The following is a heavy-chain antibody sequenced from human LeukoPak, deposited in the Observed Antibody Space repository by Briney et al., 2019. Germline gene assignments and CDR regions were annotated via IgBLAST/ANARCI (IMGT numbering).Heavy chain of an antibody. D-gene: IGHD5-18*01. J-gene: IGHJ4*02. CDR2: ISEDGTKK. Sequence: PGGSLRLSCAASGFSFSFYGMHCVRQAPGKGLEWVAVISEDGTKKNYAESVKGRFTISRDNSNNTLYLQMNSLRAEDTAMYYCAREVDTGGPLDYWAQGTLVTVSS. CDR3: AREVDTGGPLDY. CDR1: GFSFSFYG. V-gene: IGHV3-30*03.